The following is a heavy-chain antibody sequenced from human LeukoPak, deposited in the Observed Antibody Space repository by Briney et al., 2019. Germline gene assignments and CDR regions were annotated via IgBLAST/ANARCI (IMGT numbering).Heavy chain of an antibody. Sequence: ASVKVSCKASGGTFSSYAISWVRQAPGQGLEWMGRIIPILGIANYAQKFQGRVTITTDESTSTAYMELSSLRSEDTAVYYCARDDYGGNSVGNYWGQGTLVTVSS. CDR1: GGTFSSYA. D-gene: IGHD4-23*01. V-gene: IGHV1-69*04. CDR2: IIPILGIA. J-gene: IGHJ4*02. CDR3: ARDDYGGNSVGNY.